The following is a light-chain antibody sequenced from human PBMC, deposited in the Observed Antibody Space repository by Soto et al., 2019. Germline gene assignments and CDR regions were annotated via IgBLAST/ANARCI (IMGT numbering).Light chain of an antibody. Sequence: EMVLTQSPGTLSLSPGERATLSCRASQSLSNIYLAWYQQKPGQAPRVLIYGVSTRATGIPDRFSGSGSGTDFTLTISRLEPEDFAVYYCQQYGTLPFTFGPGTKVDIK. V-gene: IGKV3-20*01. J-gene: IGKJ3*01. CDR1: QSLSNIY. CDR2: GVS. CDR3: QQYGTLPFT.